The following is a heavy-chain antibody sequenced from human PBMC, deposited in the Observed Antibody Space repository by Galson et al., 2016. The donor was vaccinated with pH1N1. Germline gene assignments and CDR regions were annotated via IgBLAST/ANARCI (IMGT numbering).Heavy chain of an antibody. D-gene: IGHD6-13*01. J-gene: IGHJ2*01. Sequence: TLSLTCPVSGGSISSGGYYWSWIRQHPGKGLEWIGYIYYSRSTYFNPSLKSRVIISVDTSKNQFSLNLSTVTAADTAVYSCARGISPAPWYFDLWGRGTLVIVSS. CDR1: GGSISSGGYY. CDR2: IYYSRST. V-gene: IGHV4-31*03. CDR3: ARGISPAPWYFDL.